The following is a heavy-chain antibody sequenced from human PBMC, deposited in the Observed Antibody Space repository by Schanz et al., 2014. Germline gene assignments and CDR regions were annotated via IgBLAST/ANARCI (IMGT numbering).Heavy chain of an antibody. CDR1: GFTFSDYY. J-gene: IGHJ4*02. Sequence: VPLLESGGGLVKPGGSLRLSCAASGFTFSDYYMTWIRQAPGKGLEWVSDISDSGDSTHYADSVKGRFTISRDNAKNSLFLQMNSLSAEDTAVYYCAKVAPAATYLDSWGLGTLITVSS. D-gene: IGHD2-2*01. V-gene: IGHV3-11*01. CDR2: ISDSGDST. CDR3: AKVAPAATYLDS.